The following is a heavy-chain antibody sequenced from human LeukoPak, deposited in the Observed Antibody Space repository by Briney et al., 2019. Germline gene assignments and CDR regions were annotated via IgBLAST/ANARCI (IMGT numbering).Heavy chain of an antibody. J-gene: IGHJ4*02. Sequence: SQTLSLTCTVSGGSISSGDYYWSWIRQPPGKGLEWIGYIYYSGSTYYNPSLKSRVTISVDTSKNQFSLKLSSETAADTAVYYCARTSGYDFWSGYYRSDYWGQGTLVTVSS. D-gene: IGHD3-3*01. CDR3: ARTSGYDFWSGYYRSDY. V-gene: IGHV4-30-4*08. CDR2: IYYSGST. CDR1: GGSISSGDYY.